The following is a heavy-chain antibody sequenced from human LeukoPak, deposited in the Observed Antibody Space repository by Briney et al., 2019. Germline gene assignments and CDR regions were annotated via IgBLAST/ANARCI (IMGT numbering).Heavy chain of an antibody. CDR1: GFTFGAYW. CDR2: IKQDGTEK. J-gene: IGHJ4*02. D-gene: IGHD4-11*01. V-gene: IGHV3-7*03. Sequence: GGSLRLSCAASGFTFGAYWMNRVRQAPGKGLEWVANIKQDGTEKYHVDSVKGRFTISGDNAKNSLYLQMNSLRADDTAVYYCARGVNTVFDYWGQGTLVTVSS. CDR3: ARGVNTVFDY.